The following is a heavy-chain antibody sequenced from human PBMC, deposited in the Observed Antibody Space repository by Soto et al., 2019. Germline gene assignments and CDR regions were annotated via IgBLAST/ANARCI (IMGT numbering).Heavy chain of an antibody. CDR3: GANTHTIQHCRPSYYYGMDV. V-gene: IGHV1-69*13. CDR2: IIPIFGTA. J-gene: IGHJ6*02. CDR1: GGTFSSYA. D-gene: IGHD1-1*01. Sequence: SVKVSCKASGGTFSSYAISWVRQAPGQGLEWMGGIIPIFGTANYAQKFQGRVTITADESTSTAYMELSSLRSEDTAVYYCGANTHTIQHCRPSYYYGMDVWGQGATVTVSS.